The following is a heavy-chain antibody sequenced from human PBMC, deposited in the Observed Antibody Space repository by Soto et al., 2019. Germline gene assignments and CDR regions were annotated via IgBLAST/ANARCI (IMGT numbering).Heavy chain of an antibody. CDR2: IWYDGSNK. D-gene: IGHD2-2*01. V-gene: IGHV3-33*01. Sequence: PGGSLRLSCAASGFTFSSYGMHWVRQAPGKGLEWVAVIWYDGSNKYYADSVKGRFTISRDNSKNTLYLQMNSLRAEDTAVYYCARAEDCSSTSCYAILHADWGQGTLVTVSS. J-gene: IGHJ4*02. CDR1: GFTFSSYG. CDR3: ARAEDCSSTSCYAILHAD.